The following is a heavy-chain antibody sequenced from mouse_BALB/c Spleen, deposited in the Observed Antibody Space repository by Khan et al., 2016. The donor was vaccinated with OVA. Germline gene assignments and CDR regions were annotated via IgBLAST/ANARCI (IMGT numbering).Heavy chain of an antibody. D-gene: IGHD2-1*01. V-gene: IGHV2-9*02. Sequence: VELVESGPAMVAPSQSLSITCTVSGFSLTNYGVHWVRQPPGKGLEWLGLIWAGGRTNYNSALMSRLSISKDNSKSQVFLKMNSLQADDTAIYYCARCFGNYGWYFDVWGAGTTVTVSS. CDR2: IWAGGRT. CDR1: GFSLTNYG. CDR3: ARCFGNYGWYFDV. J-gene: IGHJ1*01.